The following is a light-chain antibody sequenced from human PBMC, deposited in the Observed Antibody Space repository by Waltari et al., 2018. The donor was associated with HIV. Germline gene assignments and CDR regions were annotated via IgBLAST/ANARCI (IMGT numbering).Light chain of an antibody. CDR3: QSYDSSLSGVV. CDR1: SSNIGAGYH. V-gene: IGLV1-40*01. Sequence: QSLLTQPPSVSGAPGQEVTISCTGRSSNIGAGYHVHWYQQVPGTAPKLLISANINRPSGVPDRFSGSKSGTSASLAITGLQAEDEADYYCQSYDSSLSGVVFGGGTKLTVL. CDR2: ANI. J-gene: IGLJ2*01.